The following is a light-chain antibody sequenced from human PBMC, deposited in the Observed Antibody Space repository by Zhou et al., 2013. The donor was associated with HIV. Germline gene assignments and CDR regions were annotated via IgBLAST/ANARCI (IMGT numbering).Light chain of an antibody. J-gene: IGKJ1*01. CDR2: KAS. CDR3: QQYNGYST. V-gene: IGKV1-5*03. Sequence: DIQMTQSPSTLSASVGDRVTITCRASESINNWLAWYQQKPGKAPKLLIYKASTLESGVPSRFGGSGSGTEFTLTISSLQPDDFATYYCQQYNGYSTFGQGTKVKVK. CDR1: ESINNW.